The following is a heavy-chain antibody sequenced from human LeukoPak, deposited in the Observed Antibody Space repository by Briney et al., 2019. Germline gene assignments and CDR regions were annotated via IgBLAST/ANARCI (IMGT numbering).Heavy chain of an antibody. CDR3: ARDSVGVPTDFDY. CDR2: IWNNGNNR. Sequence: GGSLRLSCAASGFIFTDDGMHWVRQAPGKGLGWGAVIWNNGNNRYADSVRGRFTISRDDSKNTLYLQMDSLRAEGTAVYYCARDSVGVPTDFDYWGQGTLVTVSS. CDR1: GFIFTDDG. J-gene: IGHJ4*02. D-gene: IGHD1-26*01. V-gene: IGHV3-33*01.